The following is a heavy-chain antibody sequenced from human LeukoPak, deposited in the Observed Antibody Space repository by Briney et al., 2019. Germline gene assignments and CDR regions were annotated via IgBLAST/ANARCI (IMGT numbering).Heavy chain of an antibody. D-gene: IGHD3-10*01. CDR1: GGSFSGYY. J-gene: IGHJ5*02. V-gene: IGHV4-34*01. CDR2: INHSGST. Sequence: SETLSLTCAVYGGSFSGYYWSWIRQPPGKGLEWIGEINHSGSTNYNPSLKSRVTISVDTSKHQFSLKLSSVTAADTAVYYCARASTYYYGSGSYSNWFDPWGQGTLVTVSS. CDR3: ARASTYYYGSGSYSNWFDP.